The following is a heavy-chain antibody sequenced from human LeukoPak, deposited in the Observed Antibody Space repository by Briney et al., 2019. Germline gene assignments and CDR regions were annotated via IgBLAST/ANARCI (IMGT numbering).Heavy chain of an antibody. D-gene: IGHD6-19*01. CDR3: AKESIAVAGINRANRAFDY. Sequence: PGGSLRLSCAASGFTFSSYAMSWVRQAPGKGLEWVSAISGSGGSTYYADSVKGRFTISRDNSKNTLYLQMNCLRAEDTAVYYCAKESIAVAGINRANRAFDYWGQGTLVTVSS. CDR1: GFTFSSYA. J-gene: IGHJ4*02. CDR2: ISGSGGST. V-gene: IGHV3-23*01.